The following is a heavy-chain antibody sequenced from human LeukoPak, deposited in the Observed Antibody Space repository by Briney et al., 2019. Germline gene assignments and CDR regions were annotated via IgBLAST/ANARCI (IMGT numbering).Heavy chain of an antibody. D-gene: IGHD5-18*01. CDR2: IIPILGIA. J-gene: IGHJ4*02. V-gene: IGHV1-69*04. CDR1: GGTFSSYA. CDR3: ARDPTAMVKTFDY. Sequence: SVKVSCKASGGTFSSYAISWVRQVPGQGLEWMGRIIPILGIANYAQKFQGRVTITADKSTSTAYMELSSLRSEDTAVYYCARDPTAMVKTFDYWGQGTLVTVSS.